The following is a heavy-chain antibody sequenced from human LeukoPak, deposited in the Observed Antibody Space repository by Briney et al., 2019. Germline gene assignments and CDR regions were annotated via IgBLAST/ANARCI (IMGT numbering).Heavy chain of an antibody. CDR3: AKASYSSGWWSNEDHYYFDY. V-gene: IGHV3-20*04. Sequence: GGSLRLSCAASGFTFDDYGMSWVRQAPGKGLEWVSGINWNGGNTGYADSVKGRFTISRDNAKNSLYLQMNSLRAEDTAVYYCAKASYSSGWWSNEDHYYFDYWGQGTLVTVSS. CDR1: GFTFDDYG. D-gene: IGHD6-19*01. J-gene: IGHJ4*02. CDR2: INWNGGNT.